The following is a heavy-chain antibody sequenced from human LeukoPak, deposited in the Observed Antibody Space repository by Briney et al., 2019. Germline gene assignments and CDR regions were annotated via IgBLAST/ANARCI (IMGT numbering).Heavy chain of an antibody. D-gene: IGHD5-18*01. CDR2: ISSSSSYI. J-gene: IGHJ4*02. Sequence: GGSLRLSCAASGFTFSSYSMNWVRQAPGKGLEWVSSISSSSSYIYYADSVKGRFTISRDNAKNSLYLQMNSLRAEDTAVYYCASDRGYSYASDYWGQGTLVTVSS. CDR3: ASDRGYSYASDY. V-gene: IGHV3-21*01. CDR1: GFTFSSYS.